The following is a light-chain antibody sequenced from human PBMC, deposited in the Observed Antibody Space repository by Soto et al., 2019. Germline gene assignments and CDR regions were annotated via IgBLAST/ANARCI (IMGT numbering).Light chain of an antibody. CDR1: SSDVGGYNY. CDR3: SSHTSSTTLI. V-gene: IGLV2-14*01. Sequence: QSALTQPASVSGSPGQSITISCTGTSSDVGGYNYVSWYQQHPGKAPKLMIYDVNNRPSGVSNRFSGSKSGHTASLTISGLQAEDEADYYCSSHTSSTTLIFGGGTKLTVL. J-gene: IGLJ2*01. CDR2: DVN.